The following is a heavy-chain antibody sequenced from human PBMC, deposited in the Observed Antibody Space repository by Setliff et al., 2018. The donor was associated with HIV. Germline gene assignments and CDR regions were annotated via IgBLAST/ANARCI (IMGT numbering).Heavy chain of an antibody. CDR3: ARGHLDYNYWEDILGNWFDP. CDR1: GYTFTSYD. V-gene: IGHV1-8*02. CDR2: MNPKSGNT. J-gene: IGHJ5*02. Sequence: ASVKVSCKASGYTFTSYDINWVRQATGQGLEWMGWMNPKSGNTGYAQKFQGRVTMTSNTFIGTAYMELSSLTSEDTAVYYCARGHLDYNYWEDILGNWFDPWGQGTLVTVSS. D-gene: IGHD3-9*01.